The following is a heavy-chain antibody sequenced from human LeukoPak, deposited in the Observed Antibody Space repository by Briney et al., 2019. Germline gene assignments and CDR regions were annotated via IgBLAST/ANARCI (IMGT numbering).Heavy chain of an antibody. CDR2: IRRGGST. CDR1: GFTLNSSA. Sequence: GGSLRLSRSASGFTLNSSAMLWVRQAPGKRLECVSAIRRGGSTHYADSEKGRFTISRDDSENTLYLQMSRLRAEDTAVYYSAMNWNCDYWGQGTLVTVSS. V-gene: IGHV3-64D*09. J-gene: IGHJ4*02. D-gene: IGHD1-1*01. CDR3: AMNWNCDY.